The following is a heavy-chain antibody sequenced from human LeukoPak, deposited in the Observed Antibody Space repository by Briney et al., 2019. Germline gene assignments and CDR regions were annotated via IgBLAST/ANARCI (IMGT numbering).Heavy chain of an antibody. V-gene: IGHV4-34*01. D-gene: IGHD6-13*01. Sequence: SETLSLTCAVYGGSFSGYYWSWIRQPPGKGLEWIGEINHSGSTNYNPSLKSRVTISVDTSKNQFSLKLSSVTAADTAVYYCARARRRKTSSRGYSGGWGIDYWGQGTLVTVSS. J-gene: IGHJ4*02. CDR2: INHSGST. CDR1: GGSFSGYY. CDR3: ARARRRKTSSRGYSGGWGIDY.